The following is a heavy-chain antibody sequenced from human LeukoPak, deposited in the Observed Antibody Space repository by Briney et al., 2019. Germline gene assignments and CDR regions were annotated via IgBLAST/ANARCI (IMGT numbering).Heavy chain of an antibody. CDR3: ARDSPRDNIVYYYYMDV. CDR2: IYPSGTT. D-gene: IGHD3-16*02. J-gene: IGHJ6*03. CDR1: GAFISSSL. Sequence: PSDTLPLTCPVSGAFISSSLWSLIRPSAGKGLEWIGRIYPSGTTNYNPSLRSRVTISVDKSKNQFSLNLTSVTAADTAIYYCARDSPRDNIVYYYYMDVWGKGTTVTVSS. V-gene: IGHV4-4*07.